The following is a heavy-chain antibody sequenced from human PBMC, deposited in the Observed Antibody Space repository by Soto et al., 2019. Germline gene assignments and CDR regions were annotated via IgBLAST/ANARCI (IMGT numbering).Heavy chain of an antibody. J-gene: IGHJ4*02. CDR1: GVSISSGNW. Sequence: NPSETLSLTCAVSGVSISSGNWWTWVRQTPQRGLEYIGEIFHDGTANYYPSFEGRVAISVDTSKNQFSLKLTSVTAADTAIYFCARLVYDTRLNYMYFDFWGQGALVTVSS. CDR2: IFHDGTA. D-gene: IGHD2-8*01. V-gene: IGHV4-4*02. CDR3: ARLVYDTRLNYMYFDF.